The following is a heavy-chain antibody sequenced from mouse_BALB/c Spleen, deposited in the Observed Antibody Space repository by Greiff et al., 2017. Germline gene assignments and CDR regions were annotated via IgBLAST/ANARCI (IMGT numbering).Heavy chain of an antibody. J-gene: IGHJ2*01. CDR3: ARSTVTPDY. D-gene: IGHD1-1*01. CDR1: GYTFTSYW. CDR2: INPSTGYT. Sequence: VQLQQSGAELAKPGASVKMSCKASGYTFTSYWMHWVKQRPGQGLEWIGYINPSTGYTEYNQKFKDKATLTADKSSSTAYMQLSSLTSEDSAVYYCARSTVTPDYWGQGTTLTVSS. V-gene: IGHV1-7*01.